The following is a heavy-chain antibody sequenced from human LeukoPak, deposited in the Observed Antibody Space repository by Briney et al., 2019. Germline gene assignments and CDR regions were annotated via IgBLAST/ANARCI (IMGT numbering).Heavy chain of an antibody. D-gene: IGHD2-21*02. J-gene: IGHJ4*02. V-gene: IGHV1-46*01. Sequence: ASVKVSCKASGYTFTSYYMHWVRQAPGQGLEWMGIINPSGGSTGYPQKFQGSVTMTRDTSTSTVYMGLSSLRSEDTAVYYCARSDSDTGRYYFDYWGQGTLVTVSS. CDR2: INPSGGST. CDR3: ARSDSDTGRYYFDY. CDR1: GYTFTSYY.